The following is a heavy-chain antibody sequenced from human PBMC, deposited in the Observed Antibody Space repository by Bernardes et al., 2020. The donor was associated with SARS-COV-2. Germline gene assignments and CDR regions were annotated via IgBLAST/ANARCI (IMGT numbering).Heavy chain of an antibody. CDR3: ARDEKAVAGLYNWFDP. V-gene: IGHV4-4*02. D-gene: IGHD6-19*01. CDR1: GGSISSSNW. CDR2: IYHSGST. J-gene: IGHJ5*02. Sequence: SETLSLTCAVSGGSISSSNWWSCVRQPPGKGLEWIGEIYHSGSTNYNPSLKSRVTISVDKSKNQFSLKLSSVTAADTAVYYCARDEKAVAGLYNWFDPWGQGTLVTVSS.